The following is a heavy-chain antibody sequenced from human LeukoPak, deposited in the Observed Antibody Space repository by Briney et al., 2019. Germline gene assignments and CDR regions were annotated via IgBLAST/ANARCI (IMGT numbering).Heavy chain of an antibody. Sequence: SETLSLTCTVAGGSISSNYWTWIRQSPGKGLEWIGYIYTSGSTTYNPSLKSRVTISRDTSNNQFSLKLSSVTAAGTAVYYCARIYGSGTSFGYMDVWGKGTTVTVSS. CDR1: GGSISSNY. D-gene: IGHD3-10*01. CDR3: ARIYGSGTSFGYMDV. V-gene: IGHV4-4*09. CDR2: IYTSGST. J-gene: IGHJ6*03.